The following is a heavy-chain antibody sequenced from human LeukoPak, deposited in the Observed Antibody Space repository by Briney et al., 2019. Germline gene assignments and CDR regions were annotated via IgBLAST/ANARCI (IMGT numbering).Heavy chain of an antibody. CDR2: ISGDGVSP. J-gene: IGHJ4*02. D-gene: IGHD4/OR15-4a*01. CDR3: ARDPGAFPYFFDC. V-gene: IGHV3-23*01. CDR1: GFTFNNYA. Sequence: GGSLRLSCAASGFTFNNYALTWVRQTPGKGLECVSAISGDGVSPYYADSVRGRFTISRDNSKNTLYLQMNSLRVEDTAVYFCARDPGAFPYFFDCWGQGTLATVSS.